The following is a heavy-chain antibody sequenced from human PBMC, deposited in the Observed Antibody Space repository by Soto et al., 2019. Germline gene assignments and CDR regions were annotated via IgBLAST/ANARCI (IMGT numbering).Heavy chain of an antibody. D-gene: IGHD2-8*01. Sequence: ASVKVSCKASGYTFTSYDINWVRQATGQGLEWMGWMNPNSGNTGYAQKLQGRVTMTRNTSISTAYMELSSLRSEDTAVYYCARGGVPVGDYYYYYGMDVWGQGTTVTVSS. CDR1: GYTFTSYD. V-gene: IGHV1-8*01. CDR2: MNPNSGNT. CDR3: ARGGVPVGDYYYYYGMDV. J-gene: IGHJ6*02.